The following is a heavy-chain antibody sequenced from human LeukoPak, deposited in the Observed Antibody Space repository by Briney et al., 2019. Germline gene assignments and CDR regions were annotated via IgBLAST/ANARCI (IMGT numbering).Heavy chain of an antibody. CDR1: GYTFTCYY. CDR3: ARESSGSVYNWFDP. V-gene: IGHV1-2*02. Sequence: GASVKVSCKASGYTFTCYYMHWVRQAPGQGLEWMGWINPNSGGTNYAQKFQGRVTMTRDTSISTAYMELSRLRSDDTAVYYCARESSGSVYNWFDPWGQGTLVTVSS. D-gene: IGHD3-22*01. J-gene: IGHJ5*02. CDR2: INPNSGGT.